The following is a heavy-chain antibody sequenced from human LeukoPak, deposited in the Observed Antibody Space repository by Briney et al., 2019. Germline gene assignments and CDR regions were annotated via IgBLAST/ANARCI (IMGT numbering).Heavy chain of an antibody. CDR2: IKKDGSVK. CDR1: GFSFSDSW. V-gene: IGHV3-7*01. D-gene: IGHD7-27*01. J-gene: IGHJ6*02. Sequence: GGSLRLSCAASGFSFSDSWMSWVRQAPGKGLEWVADIKKDGSVKDYVDSVKGRFTISRDNAKNSLYLQMDSLRAEDTAVYYCATYTNWVAGDVWGQGTTVSVSS. CDR3: ATYTNWVAGDV.